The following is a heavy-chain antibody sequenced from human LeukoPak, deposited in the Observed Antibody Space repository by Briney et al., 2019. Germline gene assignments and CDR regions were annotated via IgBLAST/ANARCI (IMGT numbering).Heavy chain of an antibody. V-gene: IGHV4-39*01. CDR3: ARIGCIAVAGTFDY. Sequence: SETLSLTCTVSGRSISSYYWGCIRQPPGKGLEWIGTIYYSGSTYYNPSLKSRVTISVDTSKKQFSLELSSVTAADTAVYYCARIGCIAVAGTFDYWGPGTLVTVSS. J-gene: IGHJ4*02. CDR1: GRSISSYY. D-gene: IGHD6-19*01. CDR2: IYYSGST.